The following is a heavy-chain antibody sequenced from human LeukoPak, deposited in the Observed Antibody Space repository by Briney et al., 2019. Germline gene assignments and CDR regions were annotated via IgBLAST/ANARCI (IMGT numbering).Heavy chain of an antibody. CDR2: IYYTGST. Sequence: SEPLSLTCTVSGGSLSTYYWSWIRQPPGKGLEWMGYIYYTGSTNHNPSLKSRVTMSVDTSKNQFSLKLNSVTAADTAVYYCARDLRGIAAAGLDYWGQGTLVTVSS. CDR1: GGSLSTYY. J-gene: IGHJ4*02. D-gene: IGHD6-13*01. V-gene: IGHV4-59*01. CDR3: ARDLRGIAAAGLDY.